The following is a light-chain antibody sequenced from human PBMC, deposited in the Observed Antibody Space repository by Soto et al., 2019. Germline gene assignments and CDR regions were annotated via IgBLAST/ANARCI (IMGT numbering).Light chain of an antibody. CDR2: DAS. V-gene: IGKV3-11*01. CDR3: HQYRSSPQT. CDR1: ETVDSF. J-gene: IGKJ1*01. Sequence: EIVLTQSPATLSLSPGERAALSCRASETVDSFLAWYQQKPGQAPRLLIYDASKRATGIPARFSGSGSGTDFTLTISSLEPEDFAVYYCHQYRSSPQTFGQGTKVDIK.